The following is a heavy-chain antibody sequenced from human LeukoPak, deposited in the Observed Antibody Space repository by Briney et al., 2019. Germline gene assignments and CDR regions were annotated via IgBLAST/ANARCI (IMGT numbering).Heavy chain of an antibody. J-gene: IGHJ4*02. V-gene: IGHV3-49*03. Sequence: GSLRLSCTASGFTFGDYAMSWFRQAPGKGLEWVGFIRSKAYGGTTEYAASVKGRFTISRDDSKSIAYLQMSSLKTEDTAVYYCTRAWIQLWLGQYYFDYWGQGTLVTVSS. CDR3: TRAWIQLWLGQYYFDY. CDR2: IRSKAYGGTT. D-gene: IGHD5-18*01. CDR1: GFTFGDYA.